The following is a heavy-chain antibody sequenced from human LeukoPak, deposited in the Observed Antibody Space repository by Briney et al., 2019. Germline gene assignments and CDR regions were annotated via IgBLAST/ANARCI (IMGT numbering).Heavy chain of an antibody. CDR2: ISSSSSYI. Sequence: PGGSLRLSCAASGFTLSSYSMNWVRQAPGKGLEWVSSISSSSSYIYYADSVKGRFTISRDNAKSSLYLQMNSLRAEDTAVYYCASNPPAAESYWGQGTLVTVSS. J-gene: IGHJ4*02. CDR3: ASNPPAAESY. D-gene: IGHD6-13*01. CDR1: GFTLSSYS. V-gene: IGHV3-21*01.